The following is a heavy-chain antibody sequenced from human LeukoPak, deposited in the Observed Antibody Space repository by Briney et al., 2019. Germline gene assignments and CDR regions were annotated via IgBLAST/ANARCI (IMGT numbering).Heavy chain of an antibody. CDR2: ISWNSGSI. CDR3: AKDGDYYGSGNRGYFDY. Sequence: GGSLRLSCAASGFTFDDYAMHWVRQAPGKGLEWVSGISWNSGSIGYADSVKGRFTISRDNAKNSLYLQMNSLRAEDTALYYCAKDGDYYGSGNRGYFDYWGQGTLVTVSS. V-gene: IGHV3-9*01. J-gene: IGHJ4*02. CDR1: GFTFDDYA. D-gene: IGHD3-10*01.